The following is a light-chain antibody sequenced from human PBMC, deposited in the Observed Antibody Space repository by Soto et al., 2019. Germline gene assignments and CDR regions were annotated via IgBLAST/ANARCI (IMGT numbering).Light chain of an antibody. V-gene: IGKV3-20*01. Sequence: EIVMTQSPGTLSVSPGERATLSCRASQSIASHLAWYQQKPGQAPRLLIYDVSSRATGSPDRFSGSGSGTDFTLTVSRLEPEDFAVYYCQQYGSSPETLGQGTKVDIK. CDR2: DVS. J-gene: IGKJ1*01. CDR3: QQYGSSPET. CDR1: QSIASH.